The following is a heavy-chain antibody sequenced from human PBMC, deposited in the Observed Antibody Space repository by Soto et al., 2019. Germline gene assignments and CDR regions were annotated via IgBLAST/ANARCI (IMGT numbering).Heavy chain of an antibody. CDR1: VDTFTTCC. Sequence: ASMKVSWKASVDTFTTCCMHWLRQAPLQGLEWMVIISPDGGRTSYAQKFQGRVTMTRDTSTSKVYMEPSTLRSEDTAVYYCARDLRYYYFWSGYNMGYYYYYGMDVWGQGNKVTVSS. D-gene: IGHD3-3*01. V-gene: IGHV1-46*01. CDR2: ISPDGGRT. CDR3: ARDLRYYYFWSGYNMGYYYYYGMDV. J-gene: IGHJ6*02.